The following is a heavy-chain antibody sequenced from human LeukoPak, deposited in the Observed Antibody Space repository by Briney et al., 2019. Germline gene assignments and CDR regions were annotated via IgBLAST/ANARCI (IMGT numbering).Heavy chain of an antibody. Sequence: GGSLRLSCAASGFSFTTYWMSWVRQAPGKGLEWVANIKQDGTEKYYVDSVKGRFTISRDNAKNSLYLQMNSLRAEDTAVYYCARSRPGPYFDYWGQGTLVTVSS. CDR1: GFSFTTYW. CDR2: IKQDGTEK. CDR3: ARSRPGPYFDY. V-gene: IGHV3-7*01. J-gene: IGHJ4*02.